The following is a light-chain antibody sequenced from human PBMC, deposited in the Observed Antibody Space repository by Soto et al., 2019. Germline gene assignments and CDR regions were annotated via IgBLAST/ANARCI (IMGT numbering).Light chain of an antibody. CDR1: SSDVGGYNY. CDR3: CSYVGSSSSV. Sequence: QAALTQPRSVFASPGQSVMLSGTGTSSDVGGYNYVSWYQQHPGQAPQLMIYVVSKRPSGAADRFSGSKSGNTAALTFSGLQAEDEAEYYCCSYVGSSSSVFGTGTKATVL. J-gene: IGLJ1*01. V-gene: IGLV2-11*01. CDR2: VVS.